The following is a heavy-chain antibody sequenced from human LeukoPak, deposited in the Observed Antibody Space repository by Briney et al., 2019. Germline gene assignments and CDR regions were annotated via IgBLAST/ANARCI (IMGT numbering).Heavy chain of an antibody. Sequence: GASVKVSCKASGYTFTSYGITWVRQASGQGLEWMGWISAYNGNTNHAQKFQDRVTMTTDTSTSTAYMELRSLRSDDTAVYYCAREGDYSSGWDRADYWGQGTQVTVSS. V-gene: IGHV1-18*01. D-gene: IGHD6-19*01. J-gene: IGHJ4*02. CDR2: ISAYNGNT. CDR3: AREGDYSSGWDRADY. CDR1: GYTFTSYG.